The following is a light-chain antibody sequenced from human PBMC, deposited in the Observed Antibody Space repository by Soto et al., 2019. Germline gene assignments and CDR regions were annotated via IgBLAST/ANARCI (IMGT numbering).Light chain of an antibody. J-gene: IGKJ2*01. V-gene: IGKV2-28*01. CDR1: QSLLHSNGYNY. CDR2: LGS. Sequence: DIVMTQSPLSLPVTPGEPASISCRSSQSLLHSNGYNYLDWYLQKPGQSPQLLIYLGSNRASGVPDRFSGSGSGTDFTLKISRMEAEDVGVYYCMQALHTPLTFGLGTKVDIK. CDR3: MQALHTPLT.